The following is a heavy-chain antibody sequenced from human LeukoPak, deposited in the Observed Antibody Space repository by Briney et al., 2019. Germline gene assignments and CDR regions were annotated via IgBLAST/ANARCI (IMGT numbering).Heavy chain of an antibody. V-gene: IGHV4-59*12. CDR2: VYYIGTT. CDR3: ARGHIRNNWFDP. Sequence: PSETLSLTCTVSGGSISTYYWSWIRQPPGKGLEWIGYVYYIGTTNYNPSLKSRVTISVDTSKNQFSLKLSSVTAADTAVYYCARGHIRNNWFDPWGQGTLVTVSS. CDR1: GGSISTYY. J-gene: IGHJ5*02.